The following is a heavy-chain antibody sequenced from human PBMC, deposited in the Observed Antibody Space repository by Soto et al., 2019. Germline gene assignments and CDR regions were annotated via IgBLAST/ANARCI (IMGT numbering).Heavy chain of an antibody. CDR2: ISSDSSRT. CDR1: GITFNSSA. J-gene: IGHJ5*02. Sequence: EVKLLESGGGLVQPGGSLSLSCVASGITFNSSAMSWVRQAPGKGLEWVSAISSDSSRTYYADSVRGRFTISRDNSKNTEYLQMSSLRVEDTAVYYCAKRGITPLGVVDLWGQGTLVTVSS. CDR3: AKRGITPLGVVDL. D-gene: IGHD3-3*01. V-gene: IGHV3-23*01.